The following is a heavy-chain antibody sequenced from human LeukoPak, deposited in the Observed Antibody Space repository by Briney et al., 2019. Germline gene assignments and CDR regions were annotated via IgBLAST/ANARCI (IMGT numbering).Heavy chain of an antibody. CDR1: GGSISSYY. D-gene: IGHD3-22*01. V-gene: IGHV4-59*01. Sequence: SETLSLTCTVSGGSISSYYWSWIRQPPGKGLEWIGYIYYSGGTNYNPSLKSRVTISVDTSKNQFSLKLSSVTAADTAVYYCARVGSSGYFDYWGQGTLVTVSS. CDR2: IYYSGGT. J-gene: IGHJ4*02. CDR3: ARVGSSGYFDY.